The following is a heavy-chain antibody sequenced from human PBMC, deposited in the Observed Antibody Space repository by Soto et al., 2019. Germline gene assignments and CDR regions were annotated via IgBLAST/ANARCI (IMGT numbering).Heavy chain of an antibody. V-gene: IGHV3-21*04. CDR2: ISISSSYI. CDR3: ASSGLVVPAAIKYYYYYGMDV. J-gene: IGHJ6*02. CDR1: GFTFSSYN. D-gene: IGHD2-2*01. Sequence: PGGSLRLSCAASGFTFSSYNMNWVRQAPGKGLEWVSSISISSSYIYYADSVKGRFTISRDNAKNSLYLQMNSLKASDTAMYYCASSGLVVPAAIKYYYYYGMDVWGQGTTVTVSS.